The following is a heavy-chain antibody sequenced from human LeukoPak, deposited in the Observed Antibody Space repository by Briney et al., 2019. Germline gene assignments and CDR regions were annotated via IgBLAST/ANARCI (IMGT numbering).Heavy chain of an antibody. J-gene: IGHJ4*02. CDR2: INPSGGST. V-gene: IGHV1-46*01. D-gene: IGHD3-10*01. CDR3: ARDPTVYGSGSPNYFDY. Sequence: GASVKVSCKASGYTFTSYYMHWVRQAPGQGLEWMGIINPSGGSTSYAQKFQGRVTMTRDTSTSTVYMELSSLRSEDTAVYYCARDPTVYGSGSPNYFDYWGQGTLVTVSS. CDR1: GYTFTSYY.